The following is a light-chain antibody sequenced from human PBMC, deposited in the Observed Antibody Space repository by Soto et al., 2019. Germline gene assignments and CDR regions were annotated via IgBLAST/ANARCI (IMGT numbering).Light chain of an antibody. Sequence: EIVLTQSPATLSLSPGERATLSCRASQSVSSYLAWYQQKPGQAPRLLIYDASSRATGIPARFNGRGSGTDFNLTTSSLETEYFAVKYGQRRSNAFTGGPGPEVDIK. V-gene: IGKV3-11*01. CDR3: QRRSNAFT. CDR2: DAS. J-gene: IGKJ3*01. CDR1: QSVSSY.